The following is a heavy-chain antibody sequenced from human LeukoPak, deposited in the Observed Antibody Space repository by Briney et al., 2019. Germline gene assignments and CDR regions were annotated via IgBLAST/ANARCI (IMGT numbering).Heavy chain of an antibody. CDR2: IYTSGST. D-gene: IGHD3-9*01. Sequence: SETLSLTCTVSGASVSRGSYYWNWIRQPAGKGLEWIGRIYTSGSTNYNPSLKSRFTISLDTSKNQFSLKLSSVTAADTAVYYCAPGIFDWLTREEYYFDYWGQGTLVTVSS. V-gene: IGHV4-61*02. J-gene: IGHJ4*02. CDR3: APGIFDWLTREEYYFDY. CDR1: GASVSRGSYY.